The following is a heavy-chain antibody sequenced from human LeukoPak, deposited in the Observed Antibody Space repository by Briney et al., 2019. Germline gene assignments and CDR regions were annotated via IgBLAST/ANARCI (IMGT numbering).Heavy chain of an antibody. D-gene: IGHD6-13*01. V-gene: IGHV3-53*01. Sequence: PGGSLRLSCAASGFTVSSNYMSWVRQAPGKGLEWVSVIYSGGSTYYADSVKGRFTISRDNSKNTLYLQMNSLRAEDTAVYYCAKAPFPIWQQLVNFDYWGQGTLVTVSS. J-gene: IGHJ4*02. CDR1: GFTVSSNY. CDR2: IYSGGST. CDR3: AKAPFPIWQQLVNFDY.